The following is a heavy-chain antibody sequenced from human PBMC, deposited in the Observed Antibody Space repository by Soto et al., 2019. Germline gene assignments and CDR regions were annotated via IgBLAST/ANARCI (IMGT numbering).Heavy chain of an antibody. Sequence: QVQVVQSGAEVKKPGSSVKVSCQASGGTFGSQSFNWVRQAPGQGLEWMGRIVPILDLINYSPNFQGRLTITADKSTNTAYMELSSLTHYDTALYYCARDAGSGWYNRNWGQGTPVTVSS. V-gene: IGHV1-69*08. D-gene: IGHD6-19*01. CDR1: GGTFGSQS. CDR2: IVPILDLI. J-gene: IGHJ1*01. CDR3: ARDAGSGWYNRN.